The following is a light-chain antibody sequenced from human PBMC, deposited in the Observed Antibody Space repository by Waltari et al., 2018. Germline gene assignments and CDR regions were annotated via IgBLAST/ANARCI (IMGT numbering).Light chain of an antibody. V-gene: IGKV1-39*01. CDR1: QSSSDY. CDR2: AAS. Sequence: DIQMTQSPSSLSASLGDRVTITCRASQSSSDYLNWYQQKPGKAPKLLIYAASTLQSGVPSRFSGSGSGTDFALTISSLQPEAFATYYCQQSYSFGQGTRLEIK. J-gene: IGKJ5*01. CDR3: QQSYS.